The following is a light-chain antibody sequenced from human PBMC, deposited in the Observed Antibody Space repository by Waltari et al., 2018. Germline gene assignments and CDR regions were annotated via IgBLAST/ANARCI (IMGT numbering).Light chain of an antibody. Sequence: LTQPASVSGSPGQSITISCTGASSDVGSYNLVSWYQQYPGKAPKLIIYEGSKRPPGVSNRFSGSKSGNTGSLTISGLQVEDEADYYCCSFAGSNTYVLGTGTKVSVL. J-gene: IGLJ1*01. CDR2: EGS. CDR3: CSFAGSNTYV. V-gene: IGLV2-23*01. CDR1: SSDVGSYNL.